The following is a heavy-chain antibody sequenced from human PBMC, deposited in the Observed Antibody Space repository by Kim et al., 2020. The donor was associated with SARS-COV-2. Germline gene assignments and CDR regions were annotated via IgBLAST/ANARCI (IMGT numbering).Heavy chain of an antibody. V-gene: IGHV3-7*03. Sequence: GGSLRLSCAASGFTFSSYWMSWVRQAPGKGLEWVANIKQDGSEKYYVDSVRGRFTISRYNANNLLSLQLNSLRAEDTAVYYCARANTFQLDYWCPGTLVT. CDR1: GFTFSSYW. CDR3: ARANTFQLDY. J-gene: IGHJ4*02. CDR2: IKQDGSEK. D-gene: IGHD2-2*02.